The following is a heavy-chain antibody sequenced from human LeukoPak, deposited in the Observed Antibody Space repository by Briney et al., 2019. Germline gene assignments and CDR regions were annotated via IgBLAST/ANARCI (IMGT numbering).Heavy chain of an antibody. CDR1: GFTFSSYS. CDR2: ISSSSTI. J-gene: IGHJ4*02. Sequence: QPGGSLRLSCAASGFTFSSYSMNWVRQAPGKGLEWVSYISSSSTIYYADSVKGRFTISRDNAKNSLYLQMNSLRAEDTAVYYCARDQGYCSTSCYGPPGMDYWGQGTLVTVSS. CDR3: ARDQGYCSTSCYGPPGMDY. V-gene: IGHV3-48*04. D-gene: IGHD2-2*01.